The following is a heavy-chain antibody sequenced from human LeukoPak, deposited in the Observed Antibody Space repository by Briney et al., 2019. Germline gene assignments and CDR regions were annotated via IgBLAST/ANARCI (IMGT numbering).Heavy chain of an antibody. CDR3: ANGYYYGSGSYYKEAFDI. CDR2: ISYDGSNK. D-gene: IGHD3-10*01. J-gene: IGHJ3*02. Sequence: GGSLRLSCAASGFTFSNAWMSWVRQAPGKGLEWVVVISYDGSNKYYADSVKGRFTISRDNSKNTLYLQMNSLRAEDTAVYYCANGYYYGSGSYYKEAFDIWGQGTMVTVSS. V-gene: IGHV3-30*18. CDR1: GFTFSNAW.